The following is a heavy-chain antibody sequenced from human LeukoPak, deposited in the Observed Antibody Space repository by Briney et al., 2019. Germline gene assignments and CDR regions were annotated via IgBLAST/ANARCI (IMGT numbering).Heavy chain of an antibody. CDR1: GYTFTGYY. Sequence: ASVKVSCKASGYTFTGYYMHWVRQAPGQGLEWMGWINSNSGGTNYAQKFQGRVTMTRDTSISTAYMELSRLRSDDTAVYYCARPSTSNWNYDEWYFDYWGQGTLVTVSS. D-gene: IGHD1-7*01. V-gene: IGHV1-2*02. J-gene: IGHJ4*02. CDR2: INSNSGGT. CDR3: ARPSTSNWNYDEWYFDY.